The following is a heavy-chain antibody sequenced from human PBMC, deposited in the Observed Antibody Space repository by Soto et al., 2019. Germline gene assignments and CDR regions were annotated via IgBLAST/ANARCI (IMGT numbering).Heavy chain of an antibody. V-gene: IGHV3-15*01. J-gene: IGHJ3*02. CDR1: GFTFSNAW. Sequence: KTGESLRLSCAASGFTFSNAWMSWVRQAPGKGLEWVGRIKSKTDGGTTDYAAPVKGRFTISRDDSKNTLYLQMNSLKTEDTAAYYCTTYDFWSGYPNRWPFDIWGQGTMVTVSS. CDR2: IKSKTDGGTT. CDR3: TTYDFWSGYPNRWPFDI. D-gene: IGHD3-3*01.